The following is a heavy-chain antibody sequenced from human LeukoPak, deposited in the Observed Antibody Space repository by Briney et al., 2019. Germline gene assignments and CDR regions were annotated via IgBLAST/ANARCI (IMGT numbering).Heavy chain of an antibody. D-gene: IGHD3-22*01. V-gene: IGHV4-38-2*02. CDR1: GYFSTSYY. J-gene: IGHJ3*02. CDR2: IRHDGHT. Sequence: SETLSLTCTVSGYFSTSYYWGWIRQPPGKGLEWIASIRHDGHTYYNPSLKSRVTISGDTSKNQFSLRLSSVTAADTAVYYCARVGGITMIVVLIGDAFDIWGQGTMVTVSS. CDR3: ARVGGITMIVVLIGDAFDI.